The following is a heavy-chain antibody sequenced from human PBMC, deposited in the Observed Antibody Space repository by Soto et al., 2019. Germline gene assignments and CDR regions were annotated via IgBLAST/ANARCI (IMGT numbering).Heavy chain of an antibody. CDR1: GYNFTSYG. V-gene: IGHV1-18*01. J-gene: IGHJ3*02. Sequence: QVQLVQSGADVKKHGASVKVSCKASGYNFTSYGISWVRQAPGQGLEWMGWISPHNDRTKYARRFQERVTMTTETPTSTVYMELGSLRSDDTAVYYCARDLYYSSGRYFDHDAFDIWGQGTVVTVSS. CDR2: ISPHNDRT. CDR3: ARDLYYSSGRYFDHDAFDI. D-gene: IGHD6-19*01.